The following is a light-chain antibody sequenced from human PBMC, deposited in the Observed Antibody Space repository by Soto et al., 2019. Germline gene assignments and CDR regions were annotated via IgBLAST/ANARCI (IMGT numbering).Light chain of an antibody. CDR2: EDS. CDR1: SGSIASDY. V-gene: IGLV6-57*04. CDR3: QSVDGKYVV. Sequence: NFMLTQPHSVSESPGQTVTISCTRSSGSIASDYVQWYQQRPGSAPINVIFEDSQRPSGVPDRFSGSIDSSSNSATLTISRLTTEDAADYYCQSVDGKYVVFGGGTKVTVL. J-gene: IGLJ2*01.